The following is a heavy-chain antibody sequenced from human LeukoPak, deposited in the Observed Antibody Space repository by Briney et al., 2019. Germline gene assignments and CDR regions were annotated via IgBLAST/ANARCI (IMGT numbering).Heavy chain of an antibody. V-gene: IGHV1-18*01. CDR2: ISAYNGNT. J-gene: IGHJ4*02. CDR1: GYTFTSYG. CDR3: ARVILVPGTYYFDY. Sequence: ASVKVSCKASGYTFTSYGISWVRQAPGQGLEWMGWISAYNGNTNYAQKLQGRVTMTTDTSTSTAYMELRSLRSDDTAVYYCARVILVPGTYYFDYWGQGTLVTVSS. D-gene: IGHD2-21*01.